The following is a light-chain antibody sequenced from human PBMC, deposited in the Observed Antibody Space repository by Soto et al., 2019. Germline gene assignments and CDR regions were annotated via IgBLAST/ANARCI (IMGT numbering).Light chain of an antibody. CDR2: GAS. J-gene: IGKJ3*01. CDR3: QLYDYSSFT. V-gene: IGKV3-20*01. Sequence: EIVLTQSPGTLSLSPGERATLSCRASQSGSSSYLAWYQQKPGQAPRLLIYGASSRAAGIPDRFSGSGSVTDFTLTISRLEPEDFAVYYCQLYDYSSFTFVPGTKVDIK. CDR1: QSGSSSY.